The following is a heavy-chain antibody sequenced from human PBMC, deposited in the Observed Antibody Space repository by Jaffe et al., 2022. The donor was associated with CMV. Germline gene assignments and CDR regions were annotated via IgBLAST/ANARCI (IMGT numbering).Heavy chain of an antibody. CDR3: ARGKSDVDYYDSSGYYYGWFDP. J-gene: IGHJ5*02. CDR1: GFTFSSYG. Sequence: QVQLVESGGGVVQPGRSLRLSCAASGFTFSSYGMHWVRQAPGKGLEWVAVIWYDGSNKYYADSVKGRFTISRDNSKNTLYLQMNSLRAEDTAVYYCARGKSDVDYYDSSGYYYGWFDPWGQGTLVTVSS. D-gene: IGHD3-22*01. CDR2: IWYDGSNK. V-gene: IGHV3-33*08.